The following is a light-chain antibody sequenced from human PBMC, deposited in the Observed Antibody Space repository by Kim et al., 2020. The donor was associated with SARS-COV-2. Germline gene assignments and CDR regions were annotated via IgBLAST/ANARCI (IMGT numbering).Light chain of an antibody. V-gene: IGKV1-5*03. CDR2: KAS. CDR1: QSGDSW. CDR3: QQYITHLFT. Sequence: ASGGGGVTITCRASQSGDSWLAWYQQKPGKAPKLLIYKASSIDSGVPSRFSGSGSGTEFTLTISSLQSDDLATYYCQQYITHLFTFGPGTKVDIK. J-gene: IGKJ3*01.